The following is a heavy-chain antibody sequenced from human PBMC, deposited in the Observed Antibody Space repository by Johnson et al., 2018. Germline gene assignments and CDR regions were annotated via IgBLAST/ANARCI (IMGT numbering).Heavy chain of an antibody. CDR2: ISYDGGNK. D-gene: IGHD1-14*01. CDR1: GFTFSSYG. Sequence: QVQLVESGGGVVQPGRSLRLSCAASGFTFSSYGMHWVRQAPGKGLEWVAVISYDGGNKYYADSVKGRFTISRDNSNNTLYLQIKSLRAGDTAVYFCAKSFRITPDGFDIWGQGTMVTVSS. V-gene: IGHV3-30*18. J-gene: IGHJ3*02. CDR3: AKSFRITPDGFDI.